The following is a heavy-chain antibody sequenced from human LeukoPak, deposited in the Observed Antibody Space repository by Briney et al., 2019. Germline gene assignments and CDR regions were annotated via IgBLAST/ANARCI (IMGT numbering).Heavy chain of an antibody. CDR1: GGSISSSSYY. CDR2: IYYSGST. Sequence: PSETLSLTCTVSGGSISSSSYYWGWIRQPPGKGLEWIGSIYYSGSTYYNPSLKSRVTMSVDTSKNQFSLKLSSVTAADTAVYYCARDPRLNYDILTGPRTKFDPWGQGTLVTVSS. CDR3: ARDPRLNYDILTGPRTKFDP. V-gene: IGHV4-39*07. J-gene: IGHJ5*02. D-gene: IGHD3-9*01.